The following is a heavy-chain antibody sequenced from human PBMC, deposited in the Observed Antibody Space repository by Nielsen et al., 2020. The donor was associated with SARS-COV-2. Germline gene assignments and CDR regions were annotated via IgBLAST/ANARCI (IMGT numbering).Heavy chain of an antibody. Sequence: GESLKISCAASGFTFSRSWMSWVRQAPGKGLEWVANIKQDGSEKYYVDSVKGRFTISRDNAKNSLSLQMNSLRAEDTAVYYCARESVTGTDAFDIWGQGTVVTVSS. CDR3: ARESVTGTDAFDI. CDR1: GFTFSRSW. J-gene: IGHJ3*02. CDR2: IKQDGSEK. V-gene: IGHV3-7*01. D-gene: IGHD6-19*01.